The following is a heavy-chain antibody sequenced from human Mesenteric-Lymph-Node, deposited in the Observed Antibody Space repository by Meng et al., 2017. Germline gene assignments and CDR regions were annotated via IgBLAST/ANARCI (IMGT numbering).Heavy chain of an antibody. CDR1: GVSVTSGSYY. D-gene: IGHD6-13*01. Sequence: SETLSLTCSVSGVSVTSGSYYWSWVRQPPGKGLEWIGYIYYSGSTNYNPSLTSRVTISVDTSKNQFSLKLTSVTAADTAVYYCARMGRGAAAGVDYWGQGTLVTVSS. V-gene: IGHV4-61*01. CDR3: ARMGRGAAAGVDY. J-gene: IGHJ4*02. CDR2: IYYSGST.